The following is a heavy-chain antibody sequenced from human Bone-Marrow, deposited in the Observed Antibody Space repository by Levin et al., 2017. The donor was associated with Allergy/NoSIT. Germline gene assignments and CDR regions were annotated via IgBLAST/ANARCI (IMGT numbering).Heavy chain of an antibody. Sequence: AASVKVSCKASGGTFSSYAISWVRQAPGQGLEWMGGIIPIFGTANYAQKFQGRVTITADESTSTAYMELSSLRSEDTAVYYCARDYSSSWYKPTGNYYYGMDVWGQGTTVTVSS. CDR2: IIPIFGTA. CDR1: GGTFSSYA. J-gene: IGHJ6*02. D-gene: IGHD6-13*01. V-gene: IGHV1-69*13. CDR3: ARDYSSSWYKPTGNYYYGMDV.